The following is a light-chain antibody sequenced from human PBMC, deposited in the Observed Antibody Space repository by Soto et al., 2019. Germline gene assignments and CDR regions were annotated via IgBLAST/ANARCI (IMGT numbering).Light chain of an antibody. CDR3: QSADSSGTYV. J-gene: IGLJ1*01. CDR2: KDS. V-gene: IGLV3-25*02. CDR1: ALPKQY. Sequence: SYELTQPPSVSVSPGQTARTTCSGDALPKQYAYWYQQKPGQAPVLVIYKDSERPSGIPERFSGSSSGTTVTLTISGVQAEDEADYYCQSADSSGTYVFGTGTNVTGL.